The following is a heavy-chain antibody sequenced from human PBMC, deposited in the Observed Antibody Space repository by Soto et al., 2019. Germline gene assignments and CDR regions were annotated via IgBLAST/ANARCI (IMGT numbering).Heavy chain of an antibody. Sequence: EVQLVESGGGLVQPGESLKLSCAASGFTLSGSAVHWVRQASGKGLEWVGRIRSKTHNYATDYIASVKGRFTMSRDDSNNTAYLQMNGLKTDDTAVYYCTRSGGSYSDGYWGQRPLVTVS. CDR3: TRSGGSYSDGY. J-gene: IGHJ4*02. V-gene: IGHV3-73*02. CDR2: IRSKTHNYAT. CDR1: GFTLSGSA. D-gene: IGHD2-15*01.